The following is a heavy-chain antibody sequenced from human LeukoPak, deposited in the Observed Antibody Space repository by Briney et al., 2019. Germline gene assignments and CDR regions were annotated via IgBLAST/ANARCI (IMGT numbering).Heavy chain of an antibody. D-gene: IGHD2-15*01. Sequence: SETLSLTCTVSGGSISSYYWGWIRQPPGKGLEWIGSIYYSGSTYYNPSLKSRVTISVDTSKNQFSLKLSSVTAADTAVYYCARVCGGGSCYKGWFDPWGQGTLVTVSS. CDR2: IYYSGST. CDR1: GGSISSYY. V-gene: IGHV4-39*07. CDR3: ARVCGGGSCYKGWFDP. J-gene: IGHJ5*02.